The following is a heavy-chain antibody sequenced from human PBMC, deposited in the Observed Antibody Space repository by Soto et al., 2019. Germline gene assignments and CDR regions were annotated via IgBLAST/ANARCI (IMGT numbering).Heavy chain of an antibody. V-gene: IGHV3-30-3*01. CDR2: ISYDGSNK. CDR3: ARDLEAWFGELSPILDYYAMDV. J-gene: IGHJ6*02. Sequence: QVQLVESGGGVVQPGRSLRLSCAASGFTFSSYAMHWVRQAPGKGLEWVVVISYDGSNKYYADSVKGRFTISRDNSKNSLYLQMNSLRAEDTAAYYWARDLEAWFGELSPILDYYAMDVWGQGTTVTVSS. CDR1: GFTFSSYA. D-gene: IGHD3-10*01.